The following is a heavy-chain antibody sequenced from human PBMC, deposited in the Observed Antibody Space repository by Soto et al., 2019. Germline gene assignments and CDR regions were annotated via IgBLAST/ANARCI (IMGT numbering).Heavy chain of an antibody. V-gene: IGHV3-66*01. J-gene: IGHJ4*01. CDR2: IYSADNT. CDR1: GLSVSSND. CDR3: ARGSLY. Sequence: VGSLRLSCAASGLSVSSNDMSWVRQAPGKGLECVSIIYSADNTFYVDSVKGRFIISRDNSKNTVYLQMNSLRADDTAVYYCARGSLYWGQGTLVTGSS.